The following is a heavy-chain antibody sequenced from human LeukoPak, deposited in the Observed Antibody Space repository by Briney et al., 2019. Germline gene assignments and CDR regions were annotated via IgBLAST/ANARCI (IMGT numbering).Heavy chain of an antibody. D-gene: IGHD4-11*01. CDR2: ISTYIGVT. CDR1: GFRFTSFG. CDR3: ARDSDYSGNGNGDWFDP. J-gene: IGHJ5*02. Sequence: ASVKVSCKASGFRFTSFGVSWVRQAPGQGLEWMGWISTYIGVTHYAEKFEDRVTMTIDTSTTTAYMESRSLRYDDTAVYYCARDSDYSGNGNGDWFDPWGQGTVVTVSS. V-gene: IGHV1-18*04.